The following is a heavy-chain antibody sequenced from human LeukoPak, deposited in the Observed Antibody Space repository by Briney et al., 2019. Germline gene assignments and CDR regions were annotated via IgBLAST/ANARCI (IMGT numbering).Heavy chain of an antibody. V-gene: IGHV1-18*01. CDR3: ARDLGYCSSTSCYRGYYFYYYMDV. CDR1: GYTFTSYG. Sequence: ASVKVSCKASGYTFTSYGISWVRQAPGQGLEWMGWISAYNGNTNYAQKLQGRVTMTRDTSTSTVYMELSSLRSEDTAVYYCARDLGYCSSTSCYRGYYFYYYMDVWGKGTTVTVSS. CDR2: ISAYNGNT. J-gene: IGHJ6*03. D-gene: IGHD2-2*02.